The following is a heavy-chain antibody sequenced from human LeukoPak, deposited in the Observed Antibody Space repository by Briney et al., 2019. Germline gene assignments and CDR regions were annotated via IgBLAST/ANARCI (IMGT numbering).Heavy chain of an antibody. CDR1: GYTFTSYD. Sequence: ASVKVSCKASGYTFTSYDINWVRQATGQGLECMGWMNPNSGGTNYAQKFQGRVTMTRDTSISTAYMELSRLRSDDTAVYYCARDQRSITMVRGVLPYWGQGTLVTVSS. D-gene: IGHD3-10*01. CDR3: ARDQRSITMVRGVLPY. CDR2: MNPNSGGT. V-gene: IGHV1-2*02. J-gene: IGHJ4*02.